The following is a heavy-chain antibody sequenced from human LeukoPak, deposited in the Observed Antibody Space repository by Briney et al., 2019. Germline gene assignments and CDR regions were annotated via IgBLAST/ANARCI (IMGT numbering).Heavy chain of an antibody. CDR2: INKDGSEQ. J-gene: IGHJ3*01. V-gene: IGHV3-7*01. D-gene: IGHD1-14*01. CDR1: GFTLSSYL. CDR3: ARSNPNRNALDL. Sequence: GGSLRLSCAASGFTLSSYLMSWVRQAPGRGLEWVANINKDGSEQTYLDSVKGRFTVSRDNAKNSLFLQMNSLRGDDTAVYYCARSNPNRNALDLWGQGTMVTISS.